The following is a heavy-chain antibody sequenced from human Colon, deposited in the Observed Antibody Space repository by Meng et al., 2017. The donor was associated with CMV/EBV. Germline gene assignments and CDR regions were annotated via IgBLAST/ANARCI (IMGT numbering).Heavy chain of an antibody. D-gene: IGHD1-26*01. Sequence: EVQLVESGGGLVQPGGSLRLSCAASGFTFSSYWMHWVRQAPGKGLVWVSRINSDGSSTSYADSMKGQFTISRDNAKNTLYLQMNSLRAEDTAVYYCARSSGSYADFDYWGQGTLVTVSS. CDR3: ARSSGSYADFDY. CDR1: GFTFSSYW. CDR2: INSDGSST. V-gene: IGHV3/OR16-13*01. J-gene: IGHJ4*02.